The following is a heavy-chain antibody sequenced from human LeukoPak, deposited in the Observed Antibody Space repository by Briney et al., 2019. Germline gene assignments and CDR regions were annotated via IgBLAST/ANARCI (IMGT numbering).Heavy chain of an antibody. J-gene: IGHJ4*02. D-gene: IGHD1-7*01. Sequence: AETLSLTCIVPGGSISSSSYYWAWIRQSPGKGLEWIGTFSSGGSAYYNPSLTSLVFISKDTSDNQFSLMLYSVTAEKTAVYYSARKQTRTLYDVWGQGTQVTVSS. CDR2: FSSGGSA. CDR3: ARKQTRTLYDV. CDR1: GGSISSSSYY. V-gene: IGHV4-39*07.